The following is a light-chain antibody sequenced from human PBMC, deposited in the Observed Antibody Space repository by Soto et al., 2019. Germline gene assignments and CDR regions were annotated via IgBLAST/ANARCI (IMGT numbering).Light chain of an antibody. CDR1: SSDVGTHNF. CDR2: DVS. J-gene: IGLJ1*01. CDR3: SSFTTTNTYV. Sequence: QSALTQPASVSGSPGQSIAMSCTGTSSDVGTHNFVSWYQQHPGKAPKLIIYDVSNRPSGVSDRFFGSKSGNTAFLTISGLQAEDEADYYCSSFTTTNTYVFGTGTKLTVL. V-gene: IGLV2-14*03.